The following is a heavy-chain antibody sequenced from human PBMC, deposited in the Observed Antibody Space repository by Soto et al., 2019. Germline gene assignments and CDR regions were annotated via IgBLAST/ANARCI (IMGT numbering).Heavy chain of an antibody. D-gene: IGHD3-10*01. CDR3: ARNYYNGGASRADAFDF. Sequence: SETLSLTCTVSGGSVSGYYWSWIRQTPGKGLEWIGYIYYTGSTNYNPSLKSPVFMSVDTSKNQFSLKLSSVTAADTAVYFCARNYYNGGASRADAFDFWGLGTMVTVS. CDR2: IYYTGST. CDR1: GGSVSGYY. V-gene: IGHV4-59*02. J-gene: IGHJ3*01.